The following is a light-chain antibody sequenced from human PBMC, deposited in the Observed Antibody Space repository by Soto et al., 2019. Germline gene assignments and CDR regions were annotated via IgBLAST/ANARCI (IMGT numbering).Light chain of an antibody. J-gene: IGLJ2*01. CDR2: LNRDGSH. V-gene: IGLV4-69*01. Sequence: QLVLTQSPSASASLGASVKNTCTLSSGHSNYAIAWRQQQPEKGPRYLMKLNRDGSHSKGDGIPNRFSGSSSGAERYLTISSLQSEDEADYYCQTWGTGIVIFGGVTKLTVL. CDR1: SGHSNYA. CDR3: QTWGTGIVI.